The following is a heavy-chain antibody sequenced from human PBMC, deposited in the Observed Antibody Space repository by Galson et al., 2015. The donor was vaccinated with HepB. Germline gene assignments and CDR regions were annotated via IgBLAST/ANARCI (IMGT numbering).Heavy chain of an antibody. CDR1: GGSISSYY. V-gene: IGHV4-59*01. CDR3: ARRRGDIAAAGIVYYYYMDV. Sequence: SETLSLTCTVSGGSISSYYWSWIRQPPGKGLEWIGYIYYSGSTNYNPSLKSRVTISVDTSKNQFSLKLSSVTAADTAVYYCARRRGDIAAAGIVYYYYMDVWGKGTTVTVSS. CDR2: IYYSGST. D-gene: IGHD6-13*01. J-gene: IGHJ6*03.